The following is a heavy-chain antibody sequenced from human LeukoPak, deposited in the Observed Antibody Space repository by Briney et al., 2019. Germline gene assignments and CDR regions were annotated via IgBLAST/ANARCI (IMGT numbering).Heavy chain of an antibody. CDR3: ARHLGFGTSSSRTGAYSFDL. CDR1: NGTISISTYY. CDR2: IFYTGNS. J-gene: IGHJ4*02. V-gene: IGHV4-39*01. Sequence: PSETLSLTCSVSNGTISISTYYWGWIRQPPGKGLEWIGSIFYTGNSFNHPSLKSRVTISVDTTKNSFSLRLKSVTDADTAVYYCARHLGFGTSSSRTGAYSFDLWGQGNLVTVSS. D-gene: IGHD1-1*01.